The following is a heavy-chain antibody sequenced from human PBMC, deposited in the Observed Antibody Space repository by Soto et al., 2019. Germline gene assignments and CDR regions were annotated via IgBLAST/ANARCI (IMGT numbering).Heavy chain of an antibody. Sequence: QITLKESGPTLVKPTQTLTLTCTFSGFSLSTSGVGVGWIRQPPGKALEWLALIYWDDDKRYSPSLKSRLTITKDTSKNQVVLTMTNMDPVDTATYYCAPTYYYDSSGYYYDHPWGQGTLVTVSS. D-gene: IGHD3-22*01. V-gene: IGHV2-5*02. CDR3: APTYYYDSSGYYYDHP. J-gene: IGHJ5*02. CDR1: GFSLSTSGVG. CDR2: IYWDDDK.